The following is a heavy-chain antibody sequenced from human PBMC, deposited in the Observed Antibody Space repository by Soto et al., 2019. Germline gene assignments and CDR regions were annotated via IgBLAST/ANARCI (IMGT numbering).Heavy chain of an antibody. CDR3: ATMSIAASLDF. D-gene: IGHD6-6*01. CDR2: IYNSGST. J-gene: IGHJ4*02. V-gene: IGHV4-59*01. Sequence: SETLSLTCTVSGDSISSYYWSWIRQPPGKGLEWIGYIYNSGSTNYNPSLESRVTISVDTSKSQFSLKLNSVTPADTAVYYCATMSIAASLDFWGQGTLVTVSS. CDR1: GDSISSYY.